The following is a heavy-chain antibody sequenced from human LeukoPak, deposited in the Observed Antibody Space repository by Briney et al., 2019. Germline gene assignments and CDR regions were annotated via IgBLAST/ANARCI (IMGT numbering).Heavy chain of an antibody. D-gene: IGHD6-6*01. CDR3: AKAGGTYSSTYYFHY. J-gene: IGHJ4*02. CDR1: GFTFSNYG. CDR2: ISYDGSKK. V-gene: IGHV3-30*18. Sequence: GGSLRLSCAVSGFTFSNYGMHWVRQAPGKGLEWVAVISYDGSKKYYADSVKGRFTISRDNSKNTLYLKMNSLRAEDTAVYYCAKAGGTYSSTYYFHYWGQETLVTVSS.